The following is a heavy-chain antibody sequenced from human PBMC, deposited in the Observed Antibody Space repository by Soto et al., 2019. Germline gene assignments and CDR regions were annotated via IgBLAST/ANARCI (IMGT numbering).Heavy chain of an antibody. J-gene: IGHJ6*02. CDR2: IIPIFGTA. CDR3: ASPSHYYYGMDV. Sequence: SVKVSCKASGGTFSSYAISWVRQAPGQGLEWMGGIIPIFGTANYAQKFQGRVTITADESTSTAYMELSSLRSEDTAVYYCASPSHYYYGMDVWGQGTTVTVPS. CDR1: GGTFSSYA. V-gene: IGHV1-69*13.